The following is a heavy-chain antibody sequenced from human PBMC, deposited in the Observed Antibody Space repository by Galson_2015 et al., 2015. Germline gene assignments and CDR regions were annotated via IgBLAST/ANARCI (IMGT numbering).Heavy chain of an antibody. V-gene: IGHV3-33*01. J-gene: IGHJ6*02. Sequence: SLRLSCAASGFTFSSYGMHWVRQAPGKGLEWVAVIWYDGSNKYYADSVKGRFTITRDNSKNTLYLQMNSLRAEDTAVYYCARGRAGYYYYGMDVWGQGTTVTVSS. CDR2: IWYDGSNK. CDR3: ARGRAGYYYYGMDV. CDR1: GFTFSSYG.